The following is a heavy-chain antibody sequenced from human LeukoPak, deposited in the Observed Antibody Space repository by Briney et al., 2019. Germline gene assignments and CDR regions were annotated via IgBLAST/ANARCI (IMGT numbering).Heavy chain of an antibody. CDR2: IWYGGSNK. D-gene: IGHD3-3*01. CDR3: AKQYYDFWSGENYYYMDV. V-gene: IGHV3-30*02. CDR1: GFTVSSNY. Sequence: GSLRLSCAASGFTVSSNYMSWVRQAPGKGLEWVAVIWYGGSNKYYADSVKGRFTISRDNSKNTLYLQMNSLRAEDTAVYYCAKQYYDFWSGENYYYMDVWGKGTTVTVSS. J-gene: IGHJ6*03.